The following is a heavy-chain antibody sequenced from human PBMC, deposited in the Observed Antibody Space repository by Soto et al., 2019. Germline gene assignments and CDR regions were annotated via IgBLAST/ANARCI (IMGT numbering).Heavy chain of an antibody. Sequence: QVQLVQSGAEVKKPGASVKVSCKASGYTFTSYAMHWVRQAPGQRLEWMGWLNAGNGNTKYSQKFQGRVTITRDTSASTAYMELSSLRSEDTAVYYCARGGLALMDVWGQGTTVTVSS. CDR2: LNAGNGNT. J-gene: IGHJ6*02. V-gene: IGHV1-3*01. CDR1: GYTFTSYA. CDR3: ARGGLALMDV. D-gene: IGHD3-16*01.